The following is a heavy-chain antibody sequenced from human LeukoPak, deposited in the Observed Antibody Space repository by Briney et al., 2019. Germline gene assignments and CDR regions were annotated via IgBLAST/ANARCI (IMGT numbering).Heavy chain of an antibody. CDR2: ISSSSSTI. D-gene: IGHD6-19*01. CDR3: ARSAYSSGWSTFDY. CDR1: GFTFSSYS. Sequence: SGGSLRLSCAASGFTFSSYSMNWVRQAPGKGLEWVSYISSSSSTIYYADSVKGRFTISRDNAKNSLYLQMNNLRAEDTAVYYCARSAYSSGWSTFDYWGQGTLVTVSS. V-gene: IGHV3-48*01. J-gene: IGHJ4*02.